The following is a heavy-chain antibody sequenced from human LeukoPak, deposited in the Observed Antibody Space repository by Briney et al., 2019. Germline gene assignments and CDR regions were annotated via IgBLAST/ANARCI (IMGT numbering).Heavy chain of an antibody. D-gene: IGHD2-2*01. Sequence: SETLSLTCTVSGGSISSGGYYWSWIRQPPGKGLEWIGYIYHSGSTYYNPSLKSRVTISVDRSKNQFSLKLSSVTAADTAVYCCARDRRRYCSSTSCYQGGFDYWGQGTLVTVSS. CDR1: GGSISSGGYY. CDR2: IYHSGST. J-gene: IGHJ4*02. V-gene: IGHV4-30-2*01. CDR3: ARDRRRYCSSTSCYQGGFDY.